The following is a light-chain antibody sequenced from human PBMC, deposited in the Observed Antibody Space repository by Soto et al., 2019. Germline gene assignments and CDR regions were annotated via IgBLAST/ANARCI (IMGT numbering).Light chain of an antibody. J-gene: IGKJ1*01. CDR2: DAS. CDR3: QQYGSSLRT. Sequence: EIVLTQSPGTLSLSPGERATLSCRASQRIMNNYLAWYQQKPGQTLRLLIYDASSRATGIPDRISGSGSGTEFTLTISRLEPEDFAVYYCQQYGSSLRTFGQGTKVEIK. V-gene: IGKV3-20*01. CDR1: QRIMNNY.